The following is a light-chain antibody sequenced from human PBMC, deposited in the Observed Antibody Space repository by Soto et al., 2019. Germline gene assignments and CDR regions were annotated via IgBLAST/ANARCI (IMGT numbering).Light chain of an antibody. CDR1: SSNIGNNY. Sequence: QSVLTQPPSVSAAPGQRVIISCSGSSSNIGNNYVSWYHQVPGSAPKILIFDNEERPSGIPDRFSGSKSVASATLGITGLQTGDEADYYCGTWDSSLNAWVFGGGTKLTVL. V-gene: IGLV1-51*01. J-gene: IGLJ3*02. CDR2: DNE. CDR3: GTWDSSLNAWV.